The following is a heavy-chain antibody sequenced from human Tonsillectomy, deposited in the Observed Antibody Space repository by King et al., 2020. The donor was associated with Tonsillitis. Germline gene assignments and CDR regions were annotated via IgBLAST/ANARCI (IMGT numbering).Heavy chain of an antibody. CDR2: INHSGST. CDR1: GGSFSGYY. J-gene: IGHJ5*02. CDR3: ARCCGPYRGSRRGGWFDP. D-gene: IGHD1-26*01. Sequence: VQLQQWGAGLLKPSETLSLTCAVYGGSFSGYYWSWIRQPPGKGLEWIGEINHSGSTNYNPSLKSRVTVSVDTSKNRFSLKLSSVTAADTAVYYCARCCGPYRGSRRGGWFDPWGQGTLVTVSS. V-gene: IGHV4-34*01.